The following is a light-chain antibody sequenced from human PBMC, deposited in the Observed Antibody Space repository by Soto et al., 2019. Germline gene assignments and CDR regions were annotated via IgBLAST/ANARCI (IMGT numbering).Light chain of an antibody. CDR2: EVS. CDR1: SSDIGGYDY. J-gene: IGLJ1*01. V-gene: IGLV2-14*01. CDR3: NSYATGNTRV. Sequence: QSVLTQPASVSGSPGQSITISCTVSSSDIGGYDYVSWYQQHPGKAPKVLISEVSNRPSGVSNRFSGSKSGNTASLTISGLQAEDEADYYCNSYATGNTRVFGTGTKVTVL.